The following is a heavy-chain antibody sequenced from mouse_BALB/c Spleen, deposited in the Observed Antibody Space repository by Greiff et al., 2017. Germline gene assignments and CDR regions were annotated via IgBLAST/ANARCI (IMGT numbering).Heavy chain of an antibody. CDR2: INPYNGDT. D-gene: IGHD1-1*01. CDR3: GSPTTVVAGNAMDY. CDR1: GYSFTGYF. J-gene: IGHJ4*01. V-gene: IGHV1-37*01. Sequence: VHVKQSGPELVKPGASVKISCKASGYSFTGYFMNWVKQSHGKSLEWIGRINPYNGDTFYNQKFKGKATLTVDKSSSTAHMELLSLTSEDSAVYYCGSPTTVVAGNAMDYWGQGTSVTVSS.